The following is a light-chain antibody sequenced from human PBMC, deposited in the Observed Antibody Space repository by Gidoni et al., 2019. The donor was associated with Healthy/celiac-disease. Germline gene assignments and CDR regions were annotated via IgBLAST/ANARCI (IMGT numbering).Light chain of an antibody. V-gene: IGKV1-39*01. Sequence: DIQMTQSPSSRSVSVAARVTITCRASQSMSSYLNWYQQKPGKAPKLLIYAAYSFQSGVTSSFSGSGSGTDYTLTISSLQPEDFSTYYGQQSYSTRTFXQXTKVEIK. J-gene: IGKJ1*01. CDR3: QQSYSTRT. CDR1: QSMSSY. CDR2: AAY.